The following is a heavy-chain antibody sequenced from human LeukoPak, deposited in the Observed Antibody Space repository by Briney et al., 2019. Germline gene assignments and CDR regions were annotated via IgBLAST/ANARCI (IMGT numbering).Heavy chain of an antibody. V-gene: IGHV4-39*01. Sequence: SETLSLTCTVSGGSISSNNYFWGWIRQPPGKGLEWTATISFDGRTYYNPSLTSRVTISVDTSKNQFSLKLSSVTAADTAVYFCASDLIAAGGSTLGSWGQGTLVTVSS. CDR3: ASDLIAAGGSTLGS. J-gene: IGHJ5*02. CDR1: GGSISSNNYF. D-gene: IGHD6-13*01. CDR2: ISFDGRT.